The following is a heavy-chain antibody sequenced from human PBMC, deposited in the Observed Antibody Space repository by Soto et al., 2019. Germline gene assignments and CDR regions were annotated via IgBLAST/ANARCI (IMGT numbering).Heavy chain of an antibody. J-gene: IGHJ5*02. V-gene: IGHV3-30-3*01. D-gene: IGHD6-19*01. Sequence: QVQLVESGGGVVQPGRSLRLSCAASGFTFSSYAMHWVRQAPGKGLEWVAVISYDGSNKYYADSVKGRFTISRDNSKNTLYLQMNSLRAEDTAVYYCARSESLDSSGWYWGWFDPWGQGTLVTVSS. CDR3: ARSESLDSSGWYWGWFDP. CDR1: GFTFSSYA. CDR2: ISYDGSNK.